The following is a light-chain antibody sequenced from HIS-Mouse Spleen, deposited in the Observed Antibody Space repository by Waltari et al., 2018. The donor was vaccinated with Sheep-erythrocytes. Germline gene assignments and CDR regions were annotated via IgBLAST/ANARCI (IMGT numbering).Light chain of an antibody. CDR2: DVS. CDR3: CSYAGSYNHV. J-gene: IGLJ1*01. Sequence: QSALTQPRSVSGSPGQSVTISCTGTSSDVGCYNYVSCYQQHPGKAPKLMIYDVSKRPSGGPDRFSGSKSGNTASLTISGLQAEDEADYYCCSYAGSYNHVFATGTKVTVL. V-gene: IGLV2-11*01. CDR1: SSDVGCYNY.